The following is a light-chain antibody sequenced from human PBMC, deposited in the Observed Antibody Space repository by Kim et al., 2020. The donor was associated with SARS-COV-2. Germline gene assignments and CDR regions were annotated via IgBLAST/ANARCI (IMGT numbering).Light chain of an antibody. J-gene: IGLJ3*02. V-gene: IGLV2-14*03. CDR1: SSGVGGYKY. CDR3: NSYTRTRSWV. Sequence: GHWDTLSCAGASSGVGGYKYVSWYQQHPDNPTSLVIYDVNGRPSVVYSRCSGTKTGNSASLTISVRQAEDEADYYCNSYTRTRSWVFGGGSQLTVL. CDR2: DVN.